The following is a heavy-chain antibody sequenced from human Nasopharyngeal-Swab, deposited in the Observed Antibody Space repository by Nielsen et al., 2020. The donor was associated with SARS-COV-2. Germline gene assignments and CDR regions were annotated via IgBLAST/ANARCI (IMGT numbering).Heavy chain of an antibody. D-gene: IGHD1-26*01. Sequence: GASMKISCAASGFTFSSYSMNWVRQAPGKGLEWVSSISSSSSYIYYADSVKGRFTISRDNAKNSLYLQMNSLRAEDTAVYYCARDGDYSGWELTDYWGQGTLVTVSS. V-gene: IGHV3-21*01. CDR1: GFTFSSYS. CDR2: ISSSSSYI. J-gene: IGHJ4*02. CDR3: ARDGDYSGWELTDY.